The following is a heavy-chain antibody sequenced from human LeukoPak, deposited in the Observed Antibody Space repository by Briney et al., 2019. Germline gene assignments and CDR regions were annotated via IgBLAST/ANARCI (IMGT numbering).Heavy chain of an antibody. Sequence: NPGGSLRLSCAASRFTFSNAWMSWVRQAPGKGLEWVGRIKSKTDGGTTDYAAPVKGRFTISRDDSKNTLYLQMNSLKTEDTAVYYCARDRLPPPGVYCFDPWGQGTLVTVSS. D-gene: IGHD5-12*01. CDR3: ARDRLPPPGVYCFDP. J-gene: IGHJ5*02. V-gene: IGHV3-15*01. CDR1: RFTFSNAW. CDR2: IKSKTDGGTT.